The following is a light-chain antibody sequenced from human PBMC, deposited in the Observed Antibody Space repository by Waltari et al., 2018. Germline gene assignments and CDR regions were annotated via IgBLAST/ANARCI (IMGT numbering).Light chain of an antibody. CDR1: ETITNY. CDR3: QQNYNFPP. V-gene: IGKV1-39*01. J-gene: IGKJ5*01. CDR2: GAS. Sequence: DIQMTQSPSSLSTSVGDRVTITCRASETITNYLNWYQQKPGKGPKLLIYGASSLQSGVPSRFSGSGSGTEFTLTISNLQPEDFATYYCQQNYNFPPVGQGTRLEIK.